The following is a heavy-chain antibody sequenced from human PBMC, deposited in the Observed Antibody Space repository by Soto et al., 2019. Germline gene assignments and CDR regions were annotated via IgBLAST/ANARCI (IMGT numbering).Heavy chain of an antibody. Sequence: SVKVSCKASGGTFSSYAISWVRQAPGQGLEWMGGIVPIFGTANYAQKFQGRVTITADESTSTAYMELSSLRSEDTAVYYCARSNPITMIVEDDAFDIWGQGTMVTVSS. D-gene: IGHD3-22*01. CDR3: ARSNPITMIVEDDAFDI. CDR2: IVPIFGTA. CDR1: GGTFSSYA. V-gene: IGHV1-69*13. J-gene: IGHJ3*02.